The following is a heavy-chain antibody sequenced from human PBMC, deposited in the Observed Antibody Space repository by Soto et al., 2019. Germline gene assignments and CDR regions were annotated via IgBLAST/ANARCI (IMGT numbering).Heavy chain of an antibody. CDR2: IIPIFATA. Sequence: SVKVSCKASGGTFSSYAISWVRQAPGQGLEWMGGIIPIFATANYAQKFQGRVTITAEESTSNAYMDLSSLRSEDTAMYYCARGGNCSSTSCYIPPHYSYYDMDVWGPGTTVTVSS. J-gene: IGHJ6*02. CDR1: GGTFSSYA. D-gene: IGHD2-2*02. V-gene: IGHV1-69*13. CDR3: ARGGNCSSTSCYIPPHYSYYDMDV.